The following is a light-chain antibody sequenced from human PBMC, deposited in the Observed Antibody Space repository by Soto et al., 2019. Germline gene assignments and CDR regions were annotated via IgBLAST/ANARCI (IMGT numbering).Light chain of an antibody. CDR2: GTS. CDR1: QSLSVSY. J-gene: IGKJ1*01. V-gene: IGKV3-20*01. Sequence: EIVLTQSPGTLSLSPGDRATLSCRASQSLSVSYLAWYQQRPGQAPRLLIYGTSTRATGIPDRFSGSGSGRDFTLAISRLEHEDFDVYYCHQFGDSPQTFGQGTKVDIK. CDR3: HQFGDSPQT.